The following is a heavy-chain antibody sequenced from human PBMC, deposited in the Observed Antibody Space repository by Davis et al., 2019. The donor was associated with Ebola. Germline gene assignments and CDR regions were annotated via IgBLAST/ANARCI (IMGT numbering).Heavy chain of an antibody. V-gene: IGHV1-69*04. CDR3: ARRVGARSDFDY. CDR2: IIPILGIA. CDR1: LYTFPRYD. Sequence: SVPVSCLASLYTFPRYDISWVRQPPGQGLEWLGRIIPILGIANYAQKFQGRVTITADKSTSTAYMELSSLRSEDPAVYYCARRVGARSDFDYWGQGSLVTVSS. J-gene: IGHJ4*02. D-gene: IGHD1-26*01.